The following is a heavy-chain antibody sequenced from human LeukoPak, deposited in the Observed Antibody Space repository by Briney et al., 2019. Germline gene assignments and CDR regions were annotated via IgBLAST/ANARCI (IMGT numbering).Heavy chain of an antibody. J-gene: IGHJ4*02. V-gene: IGHV4-34*01. CDR1: GGSFSGYY. CDR2: INHSGST. CDR3: ARGPLRGYCSGGSCYSGLFDY. Sequence: SETLSLTCAVYGGSFSGYYWSRIRQPPGKGLEWIGEINHSGSTNYNPSLKSRVTISVGTSKNQFSLKLSSVTAADTAVYYCARGPLRGYCSGGSCYSGLFDYWGQGTLVTVSS. D-gene: IGHD2-15*01.